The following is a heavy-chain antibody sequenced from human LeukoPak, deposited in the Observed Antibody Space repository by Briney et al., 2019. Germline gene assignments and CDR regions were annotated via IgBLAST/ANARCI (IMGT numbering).Heavy chain of an antibody. Sequence: ASVTVSFTASGYTFTIYDINWVRQAPGQGLEWVGWMNPNSGNTGYAQKFQGRVTMTRNTSIRTAYMELNSLRSEDTAVYYCAVRGVIGPYYYYAMDVWGQGTTVTVSS. CDR2: MNPNSGNT. V-gene: IGHV1-8*01. CDR3: AVRGVIGPYYYYAMDV. CDR1: GYTFTIYD. D-gene: IGHD3-10*01. J-gene: IGHJ6*02.